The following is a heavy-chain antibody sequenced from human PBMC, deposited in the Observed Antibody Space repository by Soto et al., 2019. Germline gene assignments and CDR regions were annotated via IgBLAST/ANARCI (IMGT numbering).Heavy chain of an antibody. J-gene: IGHJ6*02. CDR2: IIPIFGTA. Sequence: SVKVSCKASGGTFSSYAISWVRQAPGQGLEWMGGIIPIFGTANYAQKFQGRVTITADKSTSTAYMELSSLRSEDTAVYYCATSYCSSNSCYTGSYYGMDLWGQGTTVTVSS. D-gene: IGHD2-2*02. CDR3: ATSYCSSNSCYTGSYYGMDL. CDR1: GGTFSSYA. V-gene: IGHV1-69*06.